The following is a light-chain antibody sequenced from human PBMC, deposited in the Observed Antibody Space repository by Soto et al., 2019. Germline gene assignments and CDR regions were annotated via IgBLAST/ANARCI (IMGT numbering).Light chain of an antibody. Sequence: QSALTQPASVSGSPGQSITISCTGPSSDVGTYNLVSWYQQHPDKAPKVILYEGTKRPSGVSPRFSGSQSGNTASLTISGLQAEDEGVYFCYSFEGSNTFSYVFGPGTKLTVL. V-gene: IGLV2-23*03. CDR3: YSFEGSNTFSYV. CDR2: EGT. J-gene: IGLJ1*01. CDR1: SSDVGTYNL.